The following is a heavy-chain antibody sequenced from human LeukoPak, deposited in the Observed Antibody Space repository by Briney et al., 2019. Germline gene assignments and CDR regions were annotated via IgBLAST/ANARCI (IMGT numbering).Heavy chain of an antibody. D-gene: IGHD5-24*01. CDR2: ISGSGGST. Sequence: HPGGSLRLSCVASGLTFSNYAMTWVRRAPGKGLEWVSAISGSGGSTYYADSVRGRFTTSRDASKNTLYLQMNSLRAEDAAIYFCAKNGAAGWLSPLDYWGQGTLVTASS. CDR3: AKNGAAGWLSPLDY. J-gene: IGHJ4*02. CDR1: GLTFSNYA. V-gene: IGHV3-23*01.